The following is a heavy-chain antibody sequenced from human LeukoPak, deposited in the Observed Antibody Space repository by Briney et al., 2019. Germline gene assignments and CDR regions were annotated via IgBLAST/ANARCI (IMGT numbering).Heavy chain of an antibody. CDR3: ARDMDGDYLVY. CDR2: MNPNSGNT. J-gene: IGHJ4*02. Sequence: ASVTDSCMASGYTFTSYDINWVRQAPGQGLEWMGWMNPNSGNTGYAQKFQGRVTMTRNTSISTAYMELSSLGSEDTAVYYCARDMDGDYLVYWGQGTLVTVSS. D-gene: IGHD4-17*01. CDR1: GYTFTSYD. V-gene: IGHV1-8*01.